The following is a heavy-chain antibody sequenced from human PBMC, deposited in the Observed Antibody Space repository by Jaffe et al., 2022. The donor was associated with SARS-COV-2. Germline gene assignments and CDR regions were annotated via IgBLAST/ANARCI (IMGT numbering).Heavy chain of an antibody. Sequence: QVQLVESGGGVVQPGRSLRLSCAASGFTFSSYGMHWVRQAPGKGLEWVAVISYDGSNKYYADSVKGRFTISRDNSKNTLYLQMNSLRAEDTAVYYCAKDLRGDSYGYGYYYGMDVWGQGTTVTVSS. D-gene: IGHD5-18*01. J-gene: IGHJ6*02. CDR1: GFTFSSYG. V-gene: IGHV3-30*18. CDR2: ISYDGSNK. CDR3: AKDLRGDSYGYGYYYGMDV.